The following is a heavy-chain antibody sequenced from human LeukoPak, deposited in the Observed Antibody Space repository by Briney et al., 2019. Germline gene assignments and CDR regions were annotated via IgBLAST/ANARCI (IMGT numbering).Heavy chain of an antibody. J-gene: IGHJ4*02. CDR2: ISSSGSTI. V-gene: IGHV3-11*01. D-gene: IGHD6-19*01. CDR3: AKEAIAVAGYYFDY. Sequence: GGSLRLSCAASGFTFSDYYMSWIRQAPGKGLEWVSYISSSGSTIYYADSVKGRFTISRDNAKNSLYLQMNSLRAEDTAVYYCAKEAIAVAGYYFDYWGQGTLVTVSS. CDR1: GFTFSDYY.